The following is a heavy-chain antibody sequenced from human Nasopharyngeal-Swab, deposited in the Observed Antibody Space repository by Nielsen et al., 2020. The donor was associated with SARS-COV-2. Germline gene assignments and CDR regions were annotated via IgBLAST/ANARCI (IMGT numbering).Heavy chain of an antibody. J-gene: IGHJ4*02. CDR1: GYSFTSYW. CDR3: ARLEERGSVATELYFDY. CDR2: IYPGDSDT. V-gene: IGHV5-51*01. D-gene: IGHD5-12*01. Sequence: GGSLRLSCKGSGYSFTSYWIGWVRQMPGKGLQWMGIIYPGDSDTRYSTSFQGQVTIPADKSISTAYLQWSSLKASDTAMYYCARLEERGSVATELYFDYWGQGTLVTVSS.